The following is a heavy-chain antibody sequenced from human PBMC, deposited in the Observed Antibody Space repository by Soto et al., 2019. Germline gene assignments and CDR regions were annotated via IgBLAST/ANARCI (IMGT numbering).Heavy chain of an antibody. CDR3: ASFFGNAFDV. CDR2: LYYDGTP. J-gene: IGHJ3*01. Sequence: QLQLQESGPGLVKPSETLSLTCSVSGGSISTDSYNWDWIRQSPGKGLEWIGTLYYDGTPSYNPSPKRQVTISVDTSRNHFSLKVKSVSAADTAMYYCASFFGNAFDVWGQGTMVKVSS. CDR1: GGSISTDSYN. D-gene: IGHD3-16*01. V-gene: IGHV4-39*02.